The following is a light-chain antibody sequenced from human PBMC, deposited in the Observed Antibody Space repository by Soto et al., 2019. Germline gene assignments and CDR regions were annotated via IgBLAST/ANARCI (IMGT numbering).Light chain of an antibody. Sequence: QSVLTQPASVSGSPGQSITISCTGTSSDVGAYNSVSWYQQHPGKAPKLMIYEVSNLPSGVSNRFSGSKSGNTASLTISGLQAEDEADYYCSSYTSSSTAHVVFGGGTKLTVL. V-gene: IGLV2-14*01. CDR1: SSDVGAYNS. J-gene: IGLJ2*01. CDR3: SSYTSSSTAHVV. CDR2: EVS.